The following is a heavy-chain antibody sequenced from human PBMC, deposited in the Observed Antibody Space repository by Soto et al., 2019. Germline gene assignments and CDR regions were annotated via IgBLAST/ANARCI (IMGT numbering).Heavy chain of an antibody. CDR3: AKEPATAKPEGLDF. J-gene: IGHJ4*02. V-gene: IGHV1-2*02. D-gene: IGHD1-1*01. CDR1: GYALSDYY. Sequence: ASLKGSCKAAGYALSDYYIHWVRQAPGQGLEWMGWINPNSGGTKYAPKFQGGVTMTRDTSITTAYMELSRLRSGDTAVYYCAKEPATAKPEGLDFWGQGTLVTVSS. CDR2: INPNSGGT.